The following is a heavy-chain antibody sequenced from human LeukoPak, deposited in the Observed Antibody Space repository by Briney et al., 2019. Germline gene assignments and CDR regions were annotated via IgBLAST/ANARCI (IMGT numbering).Heavy chain of an antibody. CDR1: GSSITSYY. J-gene: IGHJ4*02. V-gene: IGHV4-59*01. Sequence: SETLSLTCTVSGSSITSYYWSWIRQPPGKGLEWIGYIYDSGSNADYNPSLKGRVTISVDTSENQFSLKLSSVTAADTAVYYCARAPGPYDSSGHYFNFEYWGQGTLVTVSS. CDR3: ARAPGPYDSSGHYFNFEY. D-gene: IGHD3-22*01. CDR2: IYDSGSNA.